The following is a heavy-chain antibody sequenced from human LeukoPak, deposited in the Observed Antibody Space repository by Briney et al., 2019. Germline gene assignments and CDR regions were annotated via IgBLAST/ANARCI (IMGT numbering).Heavy chain of an antibody. D-gene: IGHD3-10*01. Sequence: SETLSLTCAVYGGSFSGYYWSWIRQPPGKGLEWIGYIYYSGSTNYNPSLKSRVTISVDTSKNQFSLKLSSVTAADTAVYYCARVRGLQFSYYMDVWGKGTTVTVSS. V-gene: IGHV4-59*01. CDR3: ARVRGLQFSYYMDV. J-gene: IGHJ6*03. CDR1: GGSFSGYY. CDR2: IYYSGST.